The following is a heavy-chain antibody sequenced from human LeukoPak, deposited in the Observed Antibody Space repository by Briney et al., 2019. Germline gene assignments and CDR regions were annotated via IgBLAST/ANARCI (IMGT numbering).Heavy chain of an antibody. V-gene: IGHV3-48*01. CDR3: AAVAVAGTRNGY. Sequence: PGGSLRLSCAASGFTFSGNGMNWVRQAPGKGLEWVSYITSKNNGMYYADSVKGRFTISRDNSKNTLYLQMNSLRAEDTAVYYCAAVAVAGTRNGYWGQGTLVTVSS. J-gene: IGHJ4*02. CDR1: GFTFSGNG. CDR2: ITSKNNGM. D-gene: IGHD6-19*01.